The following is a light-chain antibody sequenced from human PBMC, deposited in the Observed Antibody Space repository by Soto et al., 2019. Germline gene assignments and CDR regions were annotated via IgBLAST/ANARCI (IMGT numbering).Light chain of an antibody. CDR2: VAS. V-gene: IGKV1-8*01. J-gene: IGKJ2*01. CDR3: QQYYSYPMYT. Sequence: AIRMTQSPSSLSASTGDRVTITCRASQGISSYLAWYQQKPGKAPKLLIYVASTLQSGVPSRFSGSGSGTDFTLTLSCLQSEDFATYYCQQYYSYPMYTFGQGTKLEIK. CDR1: QGISSY.